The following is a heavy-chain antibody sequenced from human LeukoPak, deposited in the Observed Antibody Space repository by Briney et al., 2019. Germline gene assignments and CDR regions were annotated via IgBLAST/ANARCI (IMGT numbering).Heavy chain of an antibody. D-gene: IGHD2-2*01. Sequence: SETLSLTCAVYGGSFSGYYWSWIRQPPGKGLEWIGEINHSGSTNYNPSLKSRVTILVDTSKNQFSLKLSSVTAADTAVYYCASYYCSSTYCSGMDVWGQGTTVTVSS. J-gene: IGHJ6*02. CDR3: ASYYCSSTYCSGMDV. CDR2: INHSGST. CDR1: GGSFSGYY. V-gene: IGHV4-34*01.